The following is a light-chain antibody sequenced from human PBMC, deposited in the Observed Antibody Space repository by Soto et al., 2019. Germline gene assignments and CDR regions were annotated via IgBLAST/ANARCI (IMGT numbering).Light chain of an antibody. V-gene: IGKV3-11*01. CDR1: QSVDNY. J-gene: IGKJ1*01. CDR3: QQYNNWKWT. CDR2: ESS. Sequence: EIVMTQSPAPLSLSPGERATLSCRASQSVDNYLDWYQQKPGQAPRLLIYESSNRATGIPARFSCSGSGTDFILTISSREPEDFAVYYFQQYNNWKWTFGQGTKVDIK.